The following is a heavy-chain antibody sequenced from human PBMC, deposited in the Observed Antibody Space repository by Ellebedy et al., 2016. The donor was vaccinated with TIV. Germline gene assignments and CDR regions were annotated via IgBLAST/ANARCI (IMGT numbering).Heavy chain of an antibody. CDR1: GFAFNDDW. V-gene: IGHV3-7*03. J-gene: IGHJ4*02. Sequence: GESLKISCAASGFAFNDDWMTWVRQAPGKGLEWVANIQKHGGEKYYVDSVKGRFTISSDDPKNSLYLEMSSLTDDDTAVYYCARGGASSSWFWRNWGQGTRVTVSS. D-gene: IGHD6-13*01. CDR2: IQKHGGEK. CDR3: ARGGASSSWFWRN.